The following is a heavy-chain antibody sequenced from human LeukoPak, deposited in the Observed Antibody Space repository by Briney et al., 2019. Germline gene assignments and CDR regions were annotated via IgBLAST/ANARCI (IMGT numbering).Heavy chain of an antibody. D-gene: IGHD3-22*01. CDR1: GFTFSSYG. Sequence: GGTLRLSCAASGFTFSSYGMSWVRQAPGKGLEGVSAISGGGDSTYYADSVKGRFTISRDNAKNSLYRQMNSLRAEDTAVYYCARDGEFYYDSSSYWGQGSLVTVSS. V-gene: IGHV3-23*01. CDR2: ISGGGDST. CDR3: ARDGEFYYDSSSY. J-gene: IGHJ4*02.